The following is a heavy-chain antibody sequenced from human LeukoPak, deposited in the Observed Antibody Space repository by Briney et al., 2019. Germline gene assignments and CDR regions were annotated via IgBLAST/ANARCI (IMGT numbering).Heavy chain of an antibody. Sequence: SVKASCKASGGTFSSYAISWVRQAPGQGLEWMGRIIPILGIANYAQKFQGRVTITADKSTSTAYMELSSLRSEDTAVYYCASVAAAHMSYFDYWGQGTLVTVSS. D-gene: IGHD2-2*01. CDR1: GGTFSSYA. CDR3: ASVAAAHMSYFDY. J-gene: IGHJ4*02. V-gene: IGHV1-69*04. CDR2: IIPILGIA.